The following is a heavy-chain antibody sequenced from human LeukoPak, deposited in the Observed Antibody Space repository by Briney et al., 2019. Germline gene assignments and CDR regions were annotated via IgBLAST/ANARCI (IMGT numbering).Heavy chain of an antibody. D-gene: IGHD3-3*01. CDR1: GGCISSYY. J-gene: IGHJ5*02. CDR2: IYYSGST. V-gene: IGHV4-59*12. Sequence: SETLSLTCTVSGGCISSYYWNWIRQPPGKGLKWIGSIYYSGSTNYNPSLKSRVTISVDTSKNQFSLKLSSVTAADTAVYYCARVGFRTYYDFWSLQARWFDPWGQGTLVTVSS. CDR3: ARVGFRTYYDFWSLQARWFDP.